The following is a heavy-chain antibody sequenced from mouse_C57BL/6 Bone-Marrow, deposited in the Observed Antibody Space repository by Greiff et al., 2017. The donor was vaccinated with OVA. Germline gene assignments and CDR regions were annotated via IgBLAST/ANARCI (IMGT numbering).Heavy chain of an antibody. Sequence: QVQLKQPGAELVKPGASVKMSCRASGYTFTNNWITWVRQRPGQGREWIGDVFPGSGGSNNNEKFKRRATLTVDTSSSTAYMQLSSLTSEDSAVYYCARDYGSSGGALDYWGQGTSVTVSS. J-gene: IGHJ4*01. CDR3: ARDYGSSGGALDY. D-gene: IGHD1-1*01. CDR1: GYTFTNNW. CDR2: VFPGSGGS. V-gene: IGHV1-55*01.